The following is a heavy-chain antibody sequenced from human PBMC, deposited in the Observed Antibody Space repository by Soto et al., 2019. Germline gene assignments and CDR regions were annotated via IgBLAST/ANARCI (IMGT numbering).Heavy chain of an antibody. CDR3: AKMYYYDSSGYYFGAFDI. D-gene: IGHD3-22*01. V-gene: IGHV3-23*01. CDR2: IIGSGGST. Sequence: SRTPSCALSGSSLSRFAMGWVRQVDGEVMEWVSAIIGSGGSTYYADSVKGRVTISRDKSKSTLYLQMNSLRSEDTAVYYCAKMYYYDSSGYYFGAFDIWGQGTMVTVSS. J-gene: IGHJ3*02. CDR1: GSSLSRFA.